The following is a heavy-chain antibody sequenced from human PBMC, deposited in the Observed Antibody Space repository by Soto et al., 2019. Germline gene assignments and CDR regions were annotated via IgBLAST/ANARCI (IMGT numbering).Heavy chain of an antibody. CDR2: IWYDGSNQ. CDR3: ASQLGIAPFDY. Sequence: QVQLVESGGGVVQPGRSLRLSCAASGFIFSSYGMHWVCQAPGKGLEWVAVIWYDGSNQYYADSVKGRFTISRDNSKNTLYLQMNSLRAEDTAVYYCASQLGIAPFDYWGQGTLVTVSS. V-gene: IGHV3-33*01. CDR1: GFIFSSYG. J-gene: IGHJ4*02. D-gene: IGHD7-27*01.